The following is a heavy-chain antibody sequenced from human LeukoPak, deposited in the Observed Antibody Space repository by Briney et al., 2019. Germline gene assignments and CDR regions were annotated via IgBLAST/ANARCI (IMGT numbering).Heavy chain of an antibody. CDR3: ARDIVATGGRYFDH. Sequence: GGSLRLSCAASGFIFRSYGMHWVRQTPGEGLEWVAAIWYDGSNKYYAGSVKGRFTISRDNSENTLSLQMNSLRGEDTAVYYCARDIVATGGRYFDHWGQGTLVTVSS. J-gene: IGHJ4*02. CDR1: GFIFRSYG. D-gene: IGHD6-13*01. V-gene: IGHV3-33*01. CDR2: IWYDGSNK.